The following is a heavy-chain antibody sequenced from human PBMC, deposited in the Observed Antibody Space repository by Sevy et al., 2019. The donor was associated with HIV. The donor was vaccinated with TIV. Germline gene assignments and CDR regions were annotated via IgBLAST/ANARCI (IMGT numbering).Heavy chain of an antibody. CDR2: ISYDGSNK. CDR3: ARAYYDSSGYSWGEGAFDI. V-gene: IGHV3-30-3*01. D-gene: IGHD3-22*01. J-gene: IGHJ3*02. CDR1: GFTFSSYA. Sequence: GGSLRLSCAASGFTFSSYAMHWVRQAPGKGLEWVAVISYDGSNKYYADSVKGRFTISRDNSKNTLYLQMNSLRAEDTAVYYCARAYYDSSGYSWGEGAFDICGQGTMVTVSS.